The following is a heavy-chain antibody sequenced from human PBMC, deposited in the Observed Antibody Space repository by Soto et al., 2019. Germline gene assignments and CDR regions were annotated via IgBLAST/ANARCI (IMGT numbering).Heavy chain of an antibody. CDR1: GFTVSSNY. Sequence: EVQLVESGGGLVQPGGSLRLSCAASGFTVSSNYMSWVRQAPGKGLEWVSVIYSGGSTYYADSVKGRSTISRDNSKNTLYLQMNSLRAEDTAVYYCARALLPHDAFDIWGQGTMVTVSS. J-gene: IGHJ3*02. CDR3: ARALLPHDAFDI. V-gene: IGHV3-66*01. CDR2: IYSGGST.